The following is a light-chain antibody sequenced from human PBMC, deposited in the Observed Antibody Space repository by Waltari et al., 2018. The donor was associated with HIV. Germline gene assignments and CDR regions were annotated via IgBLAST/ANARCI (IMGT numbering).Light chain of an antibody. Sequence: SRAPWPVSQGEGAPFSCRASQSVSRNLAWYQQKPGQPPRLLIYGASTRATGIPARFSATGSGTEFTLTISSLQSEDFAVYYCQQYNIWPPLTFGGGTKVEMK. CDR2: GAS. CDR1: QSVSRN. J-gene: IGKJ4*01. V-gene: IGKV3-15*01. CDR3: QQYNIWPPLT.